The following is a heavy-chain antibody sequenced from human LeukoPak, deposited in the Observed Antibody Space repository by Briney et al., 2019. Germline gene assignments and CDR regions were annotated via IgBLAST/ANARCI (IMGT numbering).Heavy chain of an antibody. J-gene: IGHJ4*02. CDR3: ARLVRLDDFWSGYFYDY. V-gene: IGHV4-59*12. D-gene: IGHD3-3*01. Sequence: SETLSLTCTVSGGSISSYYWSWIRQPPGKGLEWIGYIYYSGSTNYNPSLKSRVTMSVDTSKNQFSLKLSSVTAADTAVYYCARLVRLDDFWSGYFYDYWGQGTLVTVSS. CDR2: IYYSGST. CDR1: GGSISSYY.